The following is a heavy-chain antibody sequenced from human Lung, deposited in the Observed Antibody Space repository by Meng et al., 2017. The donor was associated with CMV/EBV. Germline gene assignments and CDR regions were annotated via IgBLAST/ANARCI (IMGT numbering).Heavy chain of an antibody. D-gene: IGHD5-12*01. CDR3: ARGGYSDYDVRGSDYYYGMDV. J-gene: IGHJ6*01. CDR2: ISAYNGRT. Sequence: ASXXVSXKASGYTFISYGISWVRQAPGQGLEWMGWISAYNGRTNYAQKFQGRVTMTTDTSTNTAYTELRSLRSDDTAVYFCARGGYSDYDVRGSDYYYGMDVWXQG. CDR1: GYTFISYG. V-gene: IGHV1-18*01.